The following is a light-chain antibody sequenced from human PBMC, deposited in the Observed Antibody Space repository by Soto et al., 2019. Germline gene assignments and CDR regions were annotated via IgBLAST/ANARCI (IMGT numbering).Light chain of an antibody. J-gene: IGKJ1*01. CDR1: HCVTLN. V-gene: IGKV3-15*01. Sequence: ETVMTQSPATLSVSPGERATLSCRASHCVTLNLAWHQQTPGQAPRLLIYGASTRATGVPARFSGSGSGTEFTLTISSLQSEDFAVYYCQQYNNRPQTFGQGTKVEIK. CDR2: GAS. CDR3: QQYNNRPQT.